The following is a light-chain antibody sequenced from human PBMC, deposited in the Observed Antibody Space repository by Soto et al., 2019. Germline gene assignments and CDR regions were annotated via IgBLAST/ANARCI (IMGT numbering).Light chain of an antibody. Sequence: EIVMTQSPATLSVSPGERATLSCRASQSVSSTLAWYQQKPGQAPRLLVYGASTRATGIPARFSGSGSGTEFTLTISSLRSEDFAVYFCQQYNNWPLTFGQGTRLEIK. CDR3: QQYNNWPLT. J-gene: IGKJ5*01. CDR1: QSVSST. V-gene: IGKV3-15*01. CDR2: GAS.